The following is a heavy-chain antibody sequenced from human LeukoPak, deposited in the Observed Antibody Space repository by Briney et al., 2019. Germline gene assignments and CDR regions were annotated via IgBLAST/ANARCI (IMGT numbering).Heavy chain of an antibody. V-gene: IGHV3-23*01. CDR1: GFTFSDYY. CDR3: AKAGRFLEWLLFHYGMDV. Sequence: GGSLRLSCAASGFTFSDYYMSWIRQAPGKGLEWVSAISGSGGSTYYADSVKGRFTISRDNSKNTLYLQMNSLRAEDTAVYYCAKAGRFLEWLLFHYGMDVWGQGTTVTVSS. D-gene: IGHD3-3*01. J-gene: IGHJ6*02. CDR2: ISGSGGST.